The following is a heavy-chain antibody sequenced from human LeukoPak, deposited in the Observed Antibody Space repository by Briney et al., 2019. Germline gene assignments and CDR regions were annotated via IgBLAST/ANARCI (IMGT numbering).Heavy chain of an antibody. J-gene: IGHJ6*03. CDR1: GVFINSNTYS. CDR3: ARANYYYYYMDV. Sequence: SETLSLTCTVSGVFINSNTYSWGWIRQPPGGGLEWIGTISYTGSTNYNPSLKSRLTISVDTSKKQFTLKLSSVTAADTAVYYCARANYYYYYMDVWGKGTTVTVSS. V-gene: IGHV4-39*06. CDR2: ISYTGST.